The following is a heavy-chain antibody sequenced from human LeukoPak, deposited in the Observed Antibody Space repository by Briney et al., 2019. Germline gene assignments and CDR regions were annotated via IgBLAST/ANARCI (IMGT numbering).Heavy chain of an antibody. Sequence: PGGSLRLSCAASGFTFSSNSMNWVRQAPGKGLEWVSVINNNGGTTYYADSVKGRFTISRDNSKNLLYLQMTSLRAEDTAVYYCAKDWEYGSGTYYHHWGQGTLVTVSS. CDR2: INNNGGTT. V-gene: IGHV3-23*01. D-gene: IGHD3-10*01. CDR1: GFTFSSNS. CDR3: AKDWEYGSGTYYHH. J-gene: IGHJ5*02.